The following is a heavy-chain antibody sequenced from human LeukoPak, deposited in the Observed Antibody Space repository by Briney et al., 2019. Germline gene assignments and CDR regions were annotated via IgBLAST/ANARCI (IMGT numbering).Heavy chain of an antibody. D-gene: IGHD1-26*01. J-gene: IGHJ4*02. V-gene: IGHV4-30-4*08. CDR2: IYYTAGS. CDR1: GGSVTADNYF. CDR3: GRGLRYSESYVVEY. Sequence: SETLSLTCTVSGGSVTADNYFWSWPRQPPGEGLEWIGYIYYTAGSYYNPSLKSRVTMSIDASTNQFSLKLNSVTAADTAVYHCGRGLRYSESYVVEYWGLGTQVTVSS.